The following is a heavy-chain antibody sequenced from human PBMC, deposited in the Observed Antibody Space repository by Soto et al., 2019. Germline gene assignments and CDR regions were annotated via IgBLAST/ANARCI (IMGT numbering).Heavy chain of an antibody. Sequence: ASVKVSCKASGYTFTSYGISWVRQAPGQGLEWMGWINPNSGGTNYAQKFQGRVTMTRDTSISTAYMELSRLRSDDTAVYYCARRSVYGSGIRYYYYGMDVWGQGTTVTVSS. J-gene: IGHJ6*02. CDR3: ARRSVYGSGIRYYYYGMDV. CDR1: GYTFTSYG. V-gene: IGHV1-2*02. D-gene: IGHD3-10*01. CDR2: INPNSGGT.